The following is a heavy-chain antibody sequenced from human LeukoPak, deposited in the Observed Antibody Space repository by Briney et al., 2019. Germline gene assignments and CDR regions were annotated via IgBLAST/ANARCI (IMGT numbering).Heavy chain of an antibody. CDR3: AELGITMIGGV. J-gene: IGHJ6*04. D-gene: IGHD3-10*02. CDR1: GFTFSSYS. CDR2: ISSSSSTI. Sequence: GGSLRLSCAASGFTFSSYSMNWVRQAPGKGLEWVSYISSSSSTIYYADSVKGRFTISRDNGKNSLYLQMNSLRAEDTAVYYCAELGITMIGGVWGKGTTVTISS. V-gene: IGHV3-48*04.